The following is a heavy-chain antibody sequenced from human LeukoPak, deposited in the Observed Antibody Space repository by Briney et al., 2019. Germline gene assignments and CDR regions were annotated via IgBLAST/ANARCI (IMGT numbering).Heavy chain of an antibody. CDR2: MNPNSGNT. Sequence: GASVEVSCKASGYTFTSYDINWVRQATGQGLEWMGWMNPNSGNTGYAQKFQGRVTMTRNTSISTAYMELSSLRSEDTAVYYCARGARVVPAAIVYWGQGTLVTVSS. D-gene: IGHD2-2*01. CDR3: ARGARVVPAAIVY. CDR1: GYTFTSYD. V-gene: IGHV1-8*01. J-gene: IGHJ4*02.